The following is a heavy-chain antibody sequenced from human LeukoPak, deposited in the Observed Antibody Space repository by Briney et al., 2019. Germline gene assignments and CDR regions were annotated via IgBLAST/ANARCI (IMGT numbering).Heavy chain of an antibody. CDR2: INPNSGGT. V-gene: IGHV1-2*02. D-gene: IGHD4-11*01. CDR3: ARHMTTKENTDDY. Sequence: ASVKVSCKASGYTFTGYYMHWVRQAPGQGLEWMGWINPNSGGTNYAQKFQGRVTMTRDTSISTAYMEPSRLRSDDTAVYYCARHMTTKENTDDYWGQGTLVTVSS. CDR1: GYTFTGYY. J-gene: IGHJ4*02.